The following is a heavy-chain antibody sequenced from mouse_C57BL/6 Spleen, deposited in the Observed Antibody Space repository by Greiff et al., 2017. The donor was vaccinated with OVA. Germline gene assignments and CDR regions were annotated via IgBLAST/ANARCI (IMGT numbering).Heavy chain of an antibody. V-gene: IGHV1-69*01. J-gene: IGHJ2*01. CDR2: IDPSDSYT. D-gene: IGHD1-3*01. CDR1: GYTFTSYW. Sequence: QVQLQQPGAELVMPGASVKLSCKASGYTFTSYWMHWVKQRPGQGLEWIGEIDPSDSYTNYNQKFKGKSTLTVDKSSSTAYMQLSSLTSEDAAVYDCARMGLTADYWGQGTTLTVSS. CDR3: ARMGLTADY.